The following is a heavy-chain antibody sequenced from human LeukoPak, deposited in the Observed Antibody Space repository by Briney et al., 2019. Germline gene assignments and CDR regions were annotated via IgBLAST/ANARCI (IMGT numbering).Heavy chain of an antibody. CDR2: IYYSGST. CDR3: ARFDDYIFDY. CDR1: GGSISSYY. J-gene: IGHJ4*02. V-gene: IGHV4-59*06. Sequence: SETLTLTCTVSGGSISSYYWNWIRQPPGKGLEWIGYIYYSGSTYYNPSLKSRVTISVDTSKNQFSLKLSSVTAADTAVYYCARFDDYIFDYWGQGTLVTVSS. D-gene: IGHD4-11*01.